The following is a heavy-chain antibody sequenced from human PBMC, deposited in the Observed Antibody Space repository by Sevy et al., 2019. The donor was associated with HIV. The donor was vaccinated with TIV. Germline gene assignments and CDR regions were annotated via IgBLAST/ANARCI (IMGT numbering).Heavy chain of an antibody. J-gene: IGHJ4*02. CDR3: ARAEDTAMEIDY. CDR2: ISYDGSNK. V-gene: IGHV3-30-3*01. D-gene: IGHD5-18*01. Sequence: GGSLRLSCAASGFTFSSYAMHWVRQAPGKGLEWVAVISYDGSNKYYADSVKGRFTISRDNSKNTLYLQMNSLRAEDMAVYYCARAEDTAMEIDYWGQGTLVTVSS. CDR1: GFTFSSYA.